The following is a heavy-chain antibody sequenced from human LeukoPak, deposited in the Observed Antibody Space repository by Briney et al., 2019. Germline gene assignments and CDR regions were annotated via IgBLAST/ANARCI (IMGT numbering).Heavy chain of an antibody. CDR1: DLTFSTCT. CDR2: ISSSSRTI. Sequence: GGSLRLSCAASDLTFSTCTMHWVRQAPGKGLEWLSSISSSSRTINYADSVQGRFTVSRDNANSSMFLQMNELRREDTAVYYCAKGSPRGGFDSWGKGTLVTVSS. J-gene: IGHJ5*01. V-gene: IGHV3-48*01. D-gene: IGHD1-14*01. CDR3: AKGSPRGGFDS.